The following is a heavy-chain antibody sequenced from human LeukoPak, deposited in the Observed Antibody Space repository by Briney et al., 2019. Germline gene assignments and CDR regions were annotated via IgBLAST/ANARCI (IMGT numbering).Heavy chain of an antibody. D-gene: IGHD6-13*01. CDR1: GFTLSSYS. CDR2: ISSSSSTI. V-gene: IGHV3-48*02. CDR3: ARDGYSSSWYDYYFDY. J-gene: IGHJ4*02. Sequence: PGGSLRLSCAASGFTLSSYSMNWVRQAPGKGLEWVSYISSSSSTIYYADSVKGRFTISRDNAKNSLYLQMNSLRDEDTAVYYCARDGYSSSWYDYYFDYWGQGTLVTVSS.